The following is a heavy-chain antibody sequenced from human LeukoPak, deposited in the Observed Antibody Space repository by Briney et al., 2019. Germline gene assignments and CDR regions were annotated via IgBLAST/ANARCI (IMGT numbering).Heavy chain of an antibody. Sequence: GGSLTLSCAASEFTLNNARMSWVRQAPGKGLEWVGRVKSKAGGGTTDYAAPLKGRFTISRDDSKNTLYLQMNSLKTEDTAVYYCTIEGHTYGFHAFEIWGQGTIITVSS. CDR3: TIEGHTYGFHAFEI. J-gene: IGHJ3*02. CDR1: EFTLNNAR. V-gene: IGHV3-15*01. D-gene: IGHD5-18*01. CDR2: VKSKAGGGTT.